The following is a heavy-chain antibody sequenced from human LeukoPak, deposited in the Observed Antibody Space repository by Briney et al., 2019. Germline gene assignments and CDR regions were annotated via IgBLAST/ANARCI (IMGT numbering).Heavy chain of an antibody. J-gene: IGHJ3*02. CDR1: GGSFSGYY. V-gene: IGHV4-34*01. D-gene: IGHD2-15*01. Sequence: PSETLSLTCAVYGGSFSGYYWSWIRQPPGKGLEWIGEINHSGSTNYNPSLKSRVTISVDTSKNQFSLKLSSVTAADTAVYYCARAPTGLLLRAFDIWGQGTMVTVSS. CDR2: INHSGST. CDR3: ARAPTGLLLRAFDI.